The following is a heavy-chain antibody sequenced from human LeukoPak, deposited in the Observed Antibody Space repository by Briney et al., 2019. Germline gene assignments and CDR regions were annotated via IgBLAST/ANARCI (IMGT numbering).Heavy chain of an antibody. CDR2: ISSDGGST. V-gene: IGHV3-64*01. CDR1: GFTFSSYG. Sequence: PGGSLRLSCAASGFTFSSYGMHWVRQAPGKGLEYVSAISSDGGSTYYANSVKGRFTISRDNSKNTLYLQMGSLRTEDMAVYYCARVGYSYDYWGQGSLVTVSS. D-gene: IGHD5-18*01. J-gene: IGHJ4*02. CDR3: ARVGYSYDY.